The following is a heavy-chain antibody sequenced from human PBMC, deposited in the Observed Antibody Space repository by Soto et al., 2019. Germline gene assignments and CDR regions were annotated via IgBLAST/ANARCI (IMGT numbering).Heavy chain of an antibody. J-gene: IGHJ4*02. Sequence: QVQLQESGPGLVKPSQTLSLTCTVSGGSISSGGYYWSWIRQHPGKGLEWIGYIYYSGSTYYNPSVQSLVTISVATYKNQFSLKLSSVTAADTAVYYCARVRQVEYYYGSGSYLGPFDYWGQGTLVTVSS. D-gene: IGHD3-10*01. CDR1: GGSISSGGYY. V-gene: IGHV4-31*01. CDR2: IYYSGST. CDR3: ARVRQVEYYYGSGSYLGPFDY.